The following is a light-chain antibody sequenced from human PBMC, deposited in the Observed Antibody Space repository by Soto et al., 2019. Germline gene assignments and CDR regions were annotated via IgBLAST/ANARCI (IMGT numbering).Light chain of an antibody. CDR3: QQRSNWPPSLT. Sequence: EIVLTQSPATLSLSPGERVTLSCRASQSVTSYLAWYQQKPGQAPRLLIYDASNRATGIPARSSGSGSGTDFTLTISSLEPEDFAVYYCQQRSNWPPSLTFGGGTKVEIK. CDR1: QSVTSY. V-gene: IGKV3-11*01. J-gene: IGKJ4*01. CDR2: DAS.